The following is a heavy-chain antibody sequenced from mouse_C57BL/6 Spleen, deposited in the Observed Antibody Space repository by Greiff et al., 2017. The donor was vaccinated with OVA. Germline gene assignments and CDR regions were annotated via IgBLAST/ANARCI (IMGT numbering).Heavy chain of an antibody. Sequence: QVQLQQSGAELVKPGASVKMSCKASGYTFTSYWITWVKQRPGQGLEWIGDIYPGSGSTNYNEKFKSKATLTVDKSSSTAYMQLSSLTSEDSAVYYCARLGGNPGNYWGQGTTLTVSS. CDR2: IYPGSGST. V-gene: IGHV1-55*01. CDR1: GYTFTSYW. J-gene: IGHJ2*01. D-gene: IGHD2-1*01. CDR3: ARLGGNPGNY.